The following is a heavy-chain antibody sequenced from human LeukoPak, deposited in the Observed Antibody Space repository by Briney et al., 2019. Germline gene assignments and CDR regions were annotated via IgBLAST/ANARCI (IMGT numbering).Heavy chain of an antibody. CDR1: GFTFVDYA. J-gene: IGHJ4*02. CDR2: ISWNSGSI. D-gene: IGHD3-10*01. Sequence: GGSLRLSCAASGFTFVDYAMHWVRQAPGKGLEWVSGISWNSGSIGYADSVKARFTISRDNAKNSLYLQMNSLRAEDTALYYCAKDPRDYYGSGSYYDYWGQGTLVTVSS. V-gene: IGHV3-9*01. CDR3: AKDPRDYYGSGSYYDY.